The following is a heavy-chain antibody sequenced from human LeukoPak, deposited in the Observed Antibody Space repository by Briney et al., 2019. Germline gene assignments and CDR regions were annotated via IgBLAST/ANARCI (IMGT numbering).Heavy chain of an antibody. CDR3: ARGGGIHSYGRYYFDY. D-gene: IGHD5-18*01. Sequence: GGSPRLSCAASGFTFSSYAMHWVRQAPGKGLEWVAVISYDGSNKYYADSVKGRFTISRDNSKNTLYLQMNSLRAEDTAVYYCARGGGIHSYGRYYFDYWGQGTLVTVSS. V-gene: IGHV3-30-3*01. CDR2: ISYDGSNK. J-gene: IGHJ4*02. CDR1: GFTFSSYA.